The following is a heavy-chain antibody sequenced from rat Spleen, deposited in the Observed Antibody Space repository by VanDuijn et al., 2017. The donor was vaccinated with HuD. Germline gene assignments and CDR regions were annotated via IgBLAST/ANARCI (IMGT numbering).Heavy chain of an antibody. CDR3: ARHGYSGPFDY. Sequence: EVQLVESGGGLVQPGRSLKLSCSASRFTFNNYDMAWVRQAPKKGLEWVAYISYDGGRTFYRDSVKGRFTISRDNAKSSLYLQMDNLRSEDTATYYCARHGYSGPFDYWGQGVMVTVSS. V-gene: IGHV5-29*01. CDR2: ISYDGGRT. D-gene: IGHD1-1*01. CDR1: RFTFNNYD. J-gene: IGHJ2*01.